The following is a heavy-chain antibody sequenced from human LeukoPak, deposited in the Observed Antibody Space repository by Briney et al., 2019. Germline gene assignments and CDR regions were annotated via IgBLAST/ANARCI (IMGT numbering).Heavy chain of an antibody. CDR2: IYTSGST. D-gene: IGHD4-17*01. V-gene: IGHV4-61*02. J-gene: IGHJ6*02. CDR3: AREGPLYGLNYYGMDV. CDR1: GGSISRGSYY. Sequence: SETLSLTCTVSGGSISRGSYYWSWIRQPAGKGLEWIGRIYTSGSTNYNPSLKSRVTISVDTSKNQFSLKLSSVTAADTAVYYCAREGPLYGLNYYGMDVWGQGTTVTVSS.